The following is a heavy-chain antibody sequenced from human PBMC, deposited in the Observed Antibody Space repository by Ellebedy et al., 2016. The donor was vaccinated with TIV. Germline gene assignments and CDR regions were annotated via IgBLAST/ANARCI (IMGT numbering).Heavy chain of an antibody. J-gene: IGHJ4*02. D-gene: IGHD2-8*01. CDR1: GYVFTGYH. Sequence: ASVKVSCKASGYVFTGYHMHWVRQAPGQGLEWMGVINPSGGSTSYAQKFQGRVALTTDSSTSTAHMELRSLRSDDTAVYYCVRDMVQGMVARYLWFDYWGQGTLVTVSS. V-gene: IGHV1-46*01. CDR2: INPSGGST. CDR3: VRDMVQGMVARYLWFDY.